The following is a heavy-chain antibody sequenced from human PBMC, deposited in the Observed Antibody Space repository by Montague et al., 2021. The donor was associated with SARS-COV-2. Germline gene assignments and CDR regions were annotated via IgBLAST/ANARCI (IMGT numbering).Heavy chain of an antibody. J-gene: IGHJ4*02. CDR1: GFTFSSYS. CDR2: ISGSGDLS. CDR3: ARSPTHSGNYYNPDY. D-gene: IGHD3-10*01. Sequence: SLRLSCAASGFTFSSYSMNWVRQAPGKGLEWLSYISGSGDLSYSIDSVRGRFTIFRDNAKNSLYLHMNSLRAYDTAVYYCARSPTHSGNYYNPDYWGQGTLVTVSS. V-gene: IGHV3-21*05.